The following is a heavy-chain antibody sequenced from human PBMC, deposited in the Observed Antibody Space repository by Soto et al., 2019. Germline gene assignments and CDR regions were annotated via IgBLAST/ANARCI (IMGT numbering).Heavy chain of an antibody. CDR2: IYYSGNT. CDR3: ARLTRGYSYAFDY. D-gene: IGHD5-18*01. J-gene: IGHJ4*02. CDR1: GDSISSSHYY. V-gene: IGHV4-39*01. Sequence: NPSETLSLTCTVSGDSISSSHYYWGWIRQPPGKGLEWIGVIYYSGNTYYSPSLKSRVTMSVDTSNNQFSLKLSSVTAADTAVYYCARLTRGYSYAFDYWGRGALVTVSS.